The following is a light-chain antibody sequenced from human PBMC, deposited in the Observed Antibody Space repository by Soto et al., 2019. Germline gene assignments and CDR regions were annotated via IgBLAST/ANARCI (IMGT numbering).Light chain of an antibody. CDR3: QQRSNWIT. CDR2: DAS. J-gene: IGKJ4*01. CDR1: QSVSSY. V-gene: IGKV3-11*01. Sequence: EVVLTQSPDTLSLSPGGSATLSCRASQSVSSYLAWYQHKPGQSPRLLIYDASIRATGIPARFSGSGSGTDFTLTISSLEPEDFAVYYCQQRSNWITFGGGTKVEIK.